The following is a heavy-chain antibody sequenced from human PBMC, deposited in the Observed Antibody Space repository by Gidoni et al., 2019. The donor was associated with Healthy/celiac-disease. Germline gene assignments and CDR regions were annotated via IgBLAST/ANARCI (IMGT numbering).Heavy chain of an antibody. CDR3: AREGSTYRYYFDY. D-gene: IGHD6-13*01. CDR1: GGSISSGSYY. CDR2: IYTSGST. J-gene: IGHJ4*02. Sequence: QVQLQESGPGLVKPSQTLSLTCTVSGGSISSGSYYWSWIRQPAGKGLEWIGRIYTSGSTNYNPSLKSRVTISVDTSKNQFSLKLSSVTAADTAVYYWAREGSTYRYYFDYWGQGTLVTVSS. V-gene: IGHV4-61*02.